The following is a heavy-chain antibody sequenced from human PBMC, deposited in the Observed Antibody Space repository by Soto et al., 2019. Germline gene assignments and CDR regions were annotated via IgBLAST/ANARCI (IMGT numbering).Heavy chain of an antibody. D-gene: IGHD3-16*01. CDR3: ARVGDGYTSSSVEC. V-gene: IGHV3-7*05. CDR2: INQDGAET. Sequence: EVQVEESGGDLVQPGGSLRLSCAASGFTFSRYWMTWVRQAPGKGLEWLANINQDGAETYYVDSVKGRFSISRDNAKNSVYLKMNSLRTEDTAVYFCARVGDGYTSSSVECWGQGTLVTVSS. CDR1: GFTFSRYW. J-gene: IGHJ4*02.